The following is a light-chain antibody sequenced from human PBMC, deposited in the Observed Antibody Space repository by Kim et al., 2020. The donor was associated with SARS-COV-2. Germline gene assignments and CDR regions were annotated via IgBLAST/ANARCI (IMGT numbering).Light chain of an antibody. CDR2: DVS. Sequence: QSALTQPASVSGSPGQTITISCTGTSSDVGAYNHVSWYQQHPGKAPKLMIYDVSDRPSGVSNRFSGSKSGNTASLTISGLQAEDEADYYCSSYTSSTTLDVFGTGTKVTVL. CDR1: SSDVGAYNH. V-gene: IGLV2-14*03. J-gene: IGLJ1*01. CDR3: SSYTSSTTLDV.